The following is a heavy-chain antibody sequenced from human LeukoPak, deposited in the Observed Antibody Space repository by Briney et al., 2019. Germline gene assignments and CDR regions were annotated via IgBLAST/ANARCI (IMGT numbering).Heavy chain of an antibody. D-gene: IGHD6-19*01. CDR1: GGSISSYY. J-gene: IGHJ4*02. V-gene: IGHV4-59*01. CDR3: ARGRQWLANDY. CDR2: IYYSGST. Sequence: SETLSLTCTVSGGSISSYYGSWIRQPPGKGLEWIGYIYYSGSTNYNPSLKSRVTISVDTSKNQFSLKLSSVTAADTAVYYCARGRQWLANDYWGQGTLVTVSS.